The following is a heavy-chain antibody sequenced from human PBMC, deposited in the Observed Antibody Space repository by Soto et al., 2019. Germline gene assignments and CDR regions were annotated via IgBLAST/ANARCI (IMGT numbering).Heavy chain of an antibody. CDR3: ARRRGVVVAATPVDY. CDR1: GFTFSSYA. J-gene: IGHJ4*02. D-gene: IGHD2-15*01. V-gene: IGHV3-30-3*01. Sequence: QVQLVESGGGVVQPGRSLRLSCAASGFTFSSYAMHWVRQAPGKGLEWVAVISYDGSNKYYADSVKGRFTISRDNSKNTLYLQMNSLRAEDTALYYCARRRGVVVAATPVDYWGQGTLVTVSS. CDR2: ISYDGSNK.